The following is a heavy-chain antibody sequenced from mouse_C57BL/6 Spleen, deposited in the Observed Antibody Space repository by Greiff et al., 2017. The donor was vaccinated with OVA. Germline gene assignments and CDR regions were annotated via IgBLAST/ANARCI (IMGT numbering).Heavy chain of an antibody. CDR3: VRDSSGYVPFAY. CDR2: IRSKSNNYAT. Sequence: EVKLVESGGGLVQPKGSLKLSCAASGFSFNTYAMNWVRQAPGKGLEWVARIRSKSNNYATYYADSVKDRFTISRDDSESMLYLQMNNLKTEDTAMYYGVRDSSGYVPFAYWGQGTLVTVSA. J-gene: IGHJ3*01. CDR1: GFSFNTYA. D-gene: IGHD3-2*02. V-gene: IGHV10-1*01.